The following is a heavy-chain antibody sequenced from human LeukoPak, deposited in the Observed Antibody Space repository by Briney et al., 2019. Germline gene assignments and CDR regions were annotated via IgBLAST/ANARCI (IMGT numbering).Heavy chain of an antibody. CDR3: ARGGTYQPLLGY. J-gene: IGHJ4*02. V-gene: IGHV3-74*01. D-gene: IGHD2-2*01. CDR2: INSDGSST. CDR1: GFTFSSYW. Sequence: GGSLRLSCAASGFTFSSYWMHWVRQAPGKGLVWVSRINSDGSSTSYADSVKGRFTISRDNAKKTLYLQRNSLRAEDTAVYYCARGGTYQPLLGYWGQGTLVTVSS.